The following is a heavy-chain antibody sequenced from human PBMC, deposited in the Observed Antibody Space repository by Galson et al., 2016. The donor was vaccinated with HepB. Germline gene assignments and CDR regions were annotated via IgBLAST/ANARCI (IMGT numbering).Heavy chain of an antibody. CDR2: INYTGNT. V-gene: IGHV4-34*01. CDR1: GGSLRGYY. D-gene: IGHD1-26*01. Sequence: ETLSLTCAVYGGSLRGYYWSYIRQPPVKGLEWIGEINYTGNTNYNPSLKSRVTISIDTSKNQFSLKLSSVTAADTAVYYCTRGKWELRPSDIWGQGTMVTVSS. J-gene: IGHJ3*02. CDR3: TRGKWELRPSDI.